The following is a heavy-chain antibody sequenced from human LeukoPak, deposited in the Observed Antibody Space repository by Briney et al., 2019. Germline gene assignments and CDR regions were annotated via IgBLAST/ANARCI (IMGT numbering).Heavy chain of an antibody. V-gene: IGHV4-39*07. CDR1: GASVTSTGYC. Sequence: SGTPSLSSTVPGASVTSTGYCCAWPRQPPGKCLGWIGSIYDNGNTYYNPPLTSRVSLSLDTSKNQFSLKLSSVTAADTAVYYCAREEYAFNSYMDFWGKGTTVTVSS. D-gene: IGHD2-2*01. CDR3: AREEYAFNSYMDF. J-gene: IGHJ6*03. CDR2: IYDNGNT.